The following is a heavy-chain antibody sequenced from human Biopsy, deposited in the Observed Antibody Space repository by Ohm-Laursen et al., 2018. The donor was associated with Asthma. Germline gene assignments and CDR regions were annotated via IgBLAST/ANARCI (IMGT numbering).Heavy chain of an antibody. CDR3: ARDSPNHSALLDS. CDR2: ISSGSGST. J-gene: IGHJ4*02. V-gene: IGHV3-23*01. CDR1: GFTVSNFA. D-gene: IGHD1-14*01. Sequence: SLRLSCSASGFTVSNFAMNWVRQAPGQGLEWVSVISSGSGSTYYADSVKGRFTISRDTSMNTLYLQMNSLRAEDTAVYYCARDSPNHSALLDSWGQGTLVTVSS.